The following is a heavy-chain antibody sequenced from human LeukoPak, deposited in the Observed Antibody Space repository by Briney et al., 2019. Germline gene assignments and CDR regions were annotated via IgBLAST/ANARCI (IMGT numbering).Heavy chain of an antibody. CDR2: IIPIFGTA. V-gene: IGHV1-69*13. Sequence: GASVKVSCKASGYTFTGYYMHWVRQAPGQGLEWMGGIIPIFGTANYAQKFQGRVTITADESTSTAYMELSSLRSEDTAVYYCARTYYYDSSGYYPWGFESYFDYWGQGTLVTVSS. D-gene: IGHD3-22*01. CDR3: ARTYYYDSSGYYPWGFESYFDY. CDR1: GYTFTGYY. J-gene: IGHJ4*02.